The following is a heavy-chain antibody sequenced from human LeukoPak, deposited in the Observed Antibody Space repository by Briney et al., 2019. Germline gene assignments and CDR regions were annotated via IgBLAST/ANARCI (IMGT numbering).Heavy chain of an antibody. V-gene: IGHV3-30*04. J-gene: IGHJ4*02. CDR1: GFTFSSYA. CDR2: ISYDGSNK. Sequence: GGSLRLSCAASGFTFSSYAMHWVRQAPGKGLEWVAVISYDGSNKYYADSVKGRFTISRDNSKNTLYLQMNSLRAEDTAVYYCARDLDISALAYFDYWGQGTLVTVSS. CDR3: ARDLDISALAYFDY. D-gene: IGHD3-9*01.